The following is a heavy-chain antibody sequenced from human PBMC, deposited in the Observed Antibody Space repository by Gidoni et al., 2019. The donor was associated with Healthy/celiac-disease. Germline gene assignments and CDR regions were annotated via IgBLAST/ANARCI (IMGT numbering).Heavy chain of an antibody. D-gene: IGHD5-12*01. CDR1: GFTFRDYY. CDR2: ISSSSSYT. CDR3: ARDIVGEWLRNYYYYGMDV. V-gene: IGHV3-11*05. Sequence: QVQLVESGGGLVKPGGSLRLSCAASGFTFRDYYMSWIRQAPGKGLEWVSYISSSSSYTNYADSVKGRFTISRDNAKNSLYLQMNSLRAEDTAVYYCARDIVGEWLRNYYYYGMDVWGQGTTVTVSS. J-gene: IGHJ6*02.